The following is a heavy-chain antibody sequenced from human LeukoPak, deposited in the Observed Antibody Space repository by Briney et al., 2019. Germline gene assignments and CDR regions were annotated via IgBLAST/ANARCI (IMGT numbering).Heavy chain of an antibody. J-gene: IGHJ4*02. CDR1: GYTFTTYA. Sequence: ASVKVSCKASGYTFTTYAIHWVRQAPGRSLEWMGWISAYNGNTNYARKLQGRVTMTTDTSTSTAYMELRSLRSDDTAVYYCARDPSRITMIVVAGGGDYWGQGTLVTVSS. CDR3: ARDPSRITMIVVAGGGDY. V-gene: IGHV1-18*01. D-gene: IGHD3-22*01. CDR2: ISAYNGNT.